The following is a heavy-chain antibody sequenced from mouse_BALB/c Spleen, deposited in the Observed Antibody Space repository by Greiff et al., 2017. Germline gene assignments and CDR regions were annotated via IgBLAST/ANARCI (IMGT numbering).Heavy chain of an antibody. D-gene: IGHD2-14*01. CDR3: ARDRYDNYFDY. V-gene: IGHV5-17*02. J-gene: IGHJ2*01. CDR2: ISSGSSTI. CDR1: GFTFSSFG. Sequence: EVQLVESGGGLVQPGGSRKLSCAASGFTFSSFGMHWVRQAPEKGLEWVAYISSGSSTIYYADTVKGRFTISRDNPKNTLFLQMTSLRSEDTAMYYCARDRYDNYFDYWGQVTTLTVSS.